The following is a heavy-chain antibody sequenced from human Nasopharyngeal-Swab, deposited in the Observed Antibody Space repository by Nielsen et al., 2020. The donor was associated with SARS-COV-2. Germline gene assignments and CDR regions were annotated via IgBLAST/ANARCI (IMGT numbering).Heavy chain of an antibody. J-gene: IGHJ6*03. CDR3: ARGPPCTNGVCYRYYMDV. CDR2: INPNTGNT. Sequence: ASVKVSCKASAYTFTSYDINCVRQPTAQALEWLGCINPNTGNTGYAQKFQGRVTMTRNTSISTAYMELSSLRSEDTAVYYCARGPPCTNGVCYRYYMDVWGKGTTVTVSS. CDR1: AYTFTSYD. D-gene: IGHD2-8*01. V-gene: IGHV1-8*01.